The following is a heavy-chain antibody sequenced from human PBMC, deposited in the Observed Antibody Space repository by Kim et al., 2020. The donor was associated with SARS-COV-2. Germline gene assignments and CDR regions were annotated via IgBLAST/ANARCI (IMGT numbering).Heavy chain of an antibody. D-gene: IGHD6-19*01. Sequence: ASVKVSCKAPSDSFNKYGFSWVRQVPSQGLQWVGWVSTYNGNTNYAQSFQDRVFMTSDTPTNTVYMELRRLSVDDTAVYYCARTGYGSGWYGDLWGQGTLVTVS. V-gene: IGHV1-18*01. CDR1: SDSFNKYG. J-gene: IGHJ4*02. CDR3: ARTGYGSGWYGDL. CDR2: VSTYNGNT.